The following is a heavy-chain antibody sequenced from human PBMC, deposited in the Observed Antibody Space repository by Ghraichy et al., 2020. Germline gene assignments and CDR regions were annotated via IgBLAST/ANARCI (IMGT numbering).Heavy chain of an antibody. CDR3: ARIHQYNYGMDV. Sequence: SETLSLTCAVYGGSFSGYYWSWIRQPPGKGLEWIGEINHSGSTNYNPSLKSRVTISVDTSKNQFSLKLSSVTAADTAVYYCARIHQYNYGMDVWGQGTTVTVSS. CDR1: GGSFSGYY. D-gene: IGHD5-18*01. J-gene: IGHJ6*02. CDR2: INHSGST. V-gene: IGHV4-34*01.